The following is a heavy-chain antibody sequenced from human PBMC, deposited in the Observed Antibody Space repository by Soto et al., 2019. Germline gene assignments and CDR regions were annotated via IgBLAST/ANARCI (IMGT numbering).Heavy chain of an antibody. CDR1: GVAFTNYA. J-gene: IGHJ6*02. V-gene: IGHV1-18*01. CDR2: ISAYNGNT. Sequence: GASVKVSCKASGVAFTNYAINWVRQAPGQGLEWMGWISAYNGNTNYAQKFQGRVTMTRDTSTSTVYMELSSLRSEDTAVYYCARDGGYYYGMDVWGQGTTVTVSS. D-gene: IGHD3-16*01. CDR3: ARDGGYYYGMDV.